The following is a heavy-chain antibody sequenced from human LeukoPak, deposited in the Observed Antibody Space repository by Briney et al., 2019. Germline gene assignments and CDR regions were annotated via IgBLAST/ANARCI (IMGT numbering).Heavy chain of an antibody. CDR3: VREYSNFDY. V-gene: IGHV4-59*01. J-gene: IGHJ4*01. CDR2: IYYSGST. D-gene: IGHD4-11*01. CDR1: GGSISTYY. Sequence: SETLSLTCTVSGGSISTYYWSWIRQPPGKGLEWIGYIYYSGSTNYNPSLKSRVTISVDTSKNQFSLKLSSVTAADTAVYYCVREYSNFDYWXXXTLVXVSS.